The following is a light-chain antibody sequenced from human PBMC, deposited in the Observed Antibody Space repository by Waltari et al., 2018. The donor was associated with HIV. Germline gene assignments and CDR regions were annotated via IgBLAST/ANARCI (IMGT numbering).Light chain of an antibody. J-gene: IGLJ1*01. CDR3: AAWDDSLNGRYV. V-gene: IGLV1-44*01. CDR1: SSNIGGNA. CDR2: ASN. Sequence: QSGLTQPPSASGTPGQRVTISCSGSSSNIGGNAVHWYQHFPGAAPRLLIYASNQRSSWVPDRFSGSKSGTSASLAISGLQSEDEADYYCAAWDDSLNGRYVFGTGTKVTVL.